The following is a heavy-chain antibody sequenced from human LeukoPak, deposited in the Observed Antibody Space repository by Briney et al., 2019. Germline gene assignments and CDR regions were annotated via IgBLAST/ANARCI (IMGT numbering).Heavy chain of an antibody. D-gene: IGHD3-9*01. CDR3: ARGALRYFDWLKKDYYYMDV. V-gene: IGHV1-69*06. CDR2: IIPIFGTA. J-gene: IGHJ6*03. Sequence: SVKVSCKASGGTFSSYAISWVRQAPGQGLEWMGGIIPIFGTANYAQKFQGRVTITADKSTSTAYMELSSLRSEDTAVYYCARGALRYFDWLKKDYYYMDVWGKGTTVTISS. CDR1: GGTFSSYA.